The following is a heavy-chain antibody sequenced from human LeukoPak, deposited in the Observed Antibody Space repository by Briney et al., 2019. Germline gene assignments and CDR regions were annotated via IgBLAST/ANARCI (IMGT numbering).Heavy chain of an antibody. Sequence: GGSLRLSCVASGFTFSSYWMHWVRQAPGKGLEWVAVISYDGSNKYYADSVKGRFTISRDNSKNTLYLQMNSLRAEDTAVYYCARESVDIVATGRFDIWGQGTMVTVSS. CDR3: ARESVDIVATGRFDI. CDR1: GFTFSSYW. D-gene: IGHD5-12*01. V-gene: IGHV3-30-3*01. J-gene: IGHJ3*02. CDR2: ISYDGSNK.